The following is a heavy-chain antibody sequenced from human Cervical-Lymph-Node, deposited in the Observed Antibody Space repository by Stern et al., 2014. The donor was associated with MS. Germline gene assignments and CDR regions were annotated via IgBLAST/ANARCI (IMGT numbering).Heavy chain of an antibody. CDR2: IHYSGPT. J-gene: IGHJ6*02. CDR1: GGSINNGDYY. D-gene: IGHD1-1*01. V-gene: IGHV4-31*03. Sequence: GQLVESGPGLVKPSQTLSLTCTVSGGSINNGDYYWSWVRQHPGKGLEWRGSIHYSGPTYYNPSLKGRLTISVDTSKRHFSLKLTSVTAADTAVYYCARELSGMYGMDVWGQGTTVTVSS. CDR3: ARELSGMYGMDV.